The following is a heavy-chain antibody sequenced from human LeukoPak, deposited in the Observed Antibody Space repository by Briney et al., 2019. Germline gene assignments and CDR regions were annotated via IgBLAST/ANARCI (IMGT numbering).Heavy chain of an antibody. V-gene: IGHV3-74*01. CDR2: INSDGSSI. J-gene: IGHJ4*02. CDR1: GFTFSSHW. Sequence: QAGGSLRLSCAASGFTFSSHWMHWVRQAPGKGLVWVSRINSDGSSISYADSVKGRFTISRDNAKNSLYLQMNSLRAEDTAVYYCARRVPYDSWSGPHYSDYWGQGTLVTVSS. D-gene: IGHD3-3*01. CDR3: ARRVPYDSWSGPHYSDY.